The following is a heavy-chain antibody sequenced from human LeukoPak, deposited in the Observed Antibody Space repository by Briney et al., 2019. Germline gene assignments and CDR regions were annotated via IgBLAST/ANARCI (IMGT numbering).Heavy chain of an antibody. D-gene: IGHD3-10*01. CDR3: ARGRVWFGD. V-gene: IGHV3-21*01. Sequence: GGSLRLSCAASGFTFSSYNMNWVRQAPGKGLEWVSSITSGSSYIYYADSVKGRFTISRDNAKNSLFLQMNSLRAEDTAVYYCARGRVWFGDWGQGTLVTVSS. CDR1: GFTFSSYN. J-gene: IGHJ4*02. CDR2: ITSGSSYI.